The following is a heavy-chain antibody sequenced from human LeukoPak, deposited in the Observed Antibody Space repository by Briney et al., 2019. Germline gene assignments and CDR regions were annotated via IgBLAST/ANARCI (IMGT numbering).Heavy chain of an antibody. CDR2: IKSDGSST. V-gene: IGHV3-74*01. D-gene: IGHD2-2*01. Sequence: GGSLRLSCGAFGFTFSSYWMHWVRQAPGQGLVWVARIKSDGSSTAYADSVKGRFTISRDNAKNTLSLQMNSLRAEDTAMYFCVKEGVVCSSTSCYLVAFDVWGQGTMVTVSS. J-gene: IGHJ3*01. CDR3: VKEGVVCSSTSCYLVAFDV. CDR1: GFTFSSYW.